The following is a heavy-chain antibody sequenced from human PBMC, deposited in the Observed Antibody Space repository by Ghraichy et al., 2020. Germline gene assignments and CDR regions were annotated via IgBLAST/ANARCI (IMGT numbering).Heavy chain of an antibody. J-gene: IGHJ5*02. CDR3: ARHRFYGSGSYVWFDP. CDR2: IYPGNSDI. CDR1: GYSFTSYW. D-gene: IGHD3-10*01. Sequence: GESLNISCKGSGYSFTSYWIAWVRQMPGKGLEWMGIIYPGNSDIRYSPSFQGQVTISADTSISTAYLQWSSLKASDTAIYYCARHRFYGSGSYVWFDPWGQGTLVTVFS. V-gene: IGHV5-51*01.